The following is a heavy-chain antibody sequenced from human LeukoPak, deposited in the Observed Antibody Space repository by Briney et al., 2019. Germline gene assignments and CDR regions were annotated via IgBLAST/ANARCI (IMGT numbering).Heavy chain of an antibody. J-gene: IGHJ4*02. Sequence: SETLSLTCTVSGGSISSGGYYWSWIRQPPGKGLEWIGYIYHSGSTYYNPSLRSRVTISVDRSKNQFSLKLSSVTAADTAVYYCARGHSGYELDYWGQGTLVTVSS. CDR3: ARGHSGYELDY. CDR1: GGSISSGGYY. D-gene: IGHD5-12*01. CDR2: IYHSGST. V-gene: IGHV4-30-2*01.